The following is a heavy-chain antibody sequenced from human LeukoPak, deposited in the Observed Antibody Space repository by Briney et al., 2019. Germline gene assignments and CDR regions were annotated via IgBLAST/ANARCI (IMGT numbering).Heavy chain of an antibody. CDR1: GYTFTSYA. D-gene: IGHD3-10*01. CDR2: INAGNGNT. Sequence: ASVKASCKASGYTFTSYAMHWVRQAPGQRLEWMGWINAGNGNTKYSQEFQGRVTITRDTSASTAYMELSSLRSEDTAVYYCRFTTGSGYNFDYWGQGTLVTVS. J-gene: IGHJ4*02. CDR3: RFTTGSGYNFDY. V-gene: IGHV1-3*03.